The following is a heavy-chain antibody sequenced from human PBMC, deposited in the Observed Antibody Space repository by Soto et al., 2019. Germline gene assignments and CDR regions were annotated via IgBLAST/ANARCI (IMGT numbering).Heavy chain of an antibody. CDR3: VKDGGYCSSSSCYAPRNHYFDS. CDR1: GFTFSDYW. J-gene: IGHJ4*02. D-gene: IGHD2-2*01. Sequence: LRLSCAASGFTFSDYWMSWVRQAPGKGPEWVANIKFDGSVKQYVDSVRGRFTISRDNSKNSLFLQMNSLAAADTAVYYCVKDGGYCSSSSCYAPRNHYFDSWGQGTLVTVSS. V-gene: IGHV3-7*03. CDR2: IKFDGSVK.